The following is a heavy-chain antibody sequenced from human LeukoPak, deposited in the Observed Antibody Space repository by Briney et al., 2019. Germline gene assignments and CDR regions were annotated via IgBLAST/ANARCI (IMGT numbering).Heavy chain of an antibody. CDR3: ARTDILTAIRNDDAFDI. CDR1: GFTLSSYG. Sequence: GGSLRLSCAASGFTLSSYGMHWVRQAPGKGLEWVAILWYDGSEQYYADSVKGRFTISRDNSKNTLYLQMNSLRAEDTAVYYCARTDILTAIRNDDAFDIWGQGTMVTVSS. D-gene: IGHD3-9*01. CDR2: LWYDGSEQ. V-gene: IGHV3-33*01. J-gene: IGHJ3*02.